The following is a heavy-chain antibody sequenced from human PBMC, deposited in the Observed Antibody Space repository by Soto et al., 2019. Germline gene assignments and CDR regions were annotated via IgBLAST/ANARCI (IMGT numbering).Heavy chain of an antibody. CDR3: ARDGVVVVPADNWFDP. CDR2: ISSSSSYI. CDR1: GFTFSSYS. Sequence: PGGSLRLSCAASGFTFSSYSLNWVHQAPGKGLEWVSSISSSSSYIYYADSVKGRFTISRDNAKNSLYLQMNSLRAEDTAVYYCARDGVVVVPADNWFDPWGQGTLVTVSS. D-gene: IGHD2-2*01. V-gene: IGHV3-21*01. J-gene: IGHJ5*02.